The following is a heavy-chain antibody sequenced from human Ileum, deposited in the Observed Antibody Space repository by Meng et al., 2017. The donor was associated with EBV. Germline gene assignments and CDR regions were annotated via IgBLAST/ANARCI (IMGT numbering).Heavy chain of an antibody. J-gene: IGHJ4*02. Sequence: QVTHQGSVPGLVQPSGTLSFTCAVSGDSSSSNNWWSWVRQPPGKGLEWIGEIYHSGSTNYNPSFKSRVTMSVDKSKNQISLNLSSVTAADTAVYYCASGRDYAWHSWGRGTLVTVSS. CDR2: IYHSGST. V-gene: IGHV4-4*02. CDR1: GDSSSSNNW. CDR3: ASGRDYAWHS. D-gene: IGHD4-17*01.